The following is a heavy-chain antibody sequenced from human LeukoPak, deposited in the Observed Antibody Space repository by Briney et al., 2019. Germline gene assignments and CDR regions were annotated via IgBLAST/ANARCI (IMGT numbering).Heavy chain of an antibody. CDR1: GFTFSSYA. V-gene: IGHV3-30*04. D-gene: IGHD6-19*01. CDR3: ARGGGTTDSAWYGYYFDH. J-gene: IGHJ4*02. Sequence: GGSLRLSCAASGFTFSSYAMHWVRQAPGKGLEWVAVISFDGTNKYYAASVKGRFTMSRDNSKNTLYVQMNSLRPEDTAVYYCARGGGTTDSAWYGYYFDHWGQGTLGTVSA. CDR2: ISFDGTNK.